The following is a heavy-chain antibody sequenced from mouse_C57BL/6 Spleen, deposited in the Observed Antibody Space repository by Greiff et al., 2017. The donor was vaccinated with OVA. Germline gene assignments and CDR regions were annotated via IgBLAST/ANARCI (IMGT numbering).Heavy chain of an antibody. CDR1: GFSFNTYA. D-gene: IGHD3-2*02. J-gene: IGHJ3*01. Sequence: EVQRVESGGGLVQPKGSLKLSCAASGFSFNTYAMNWVRQAPGKGLEWVARIRSKSNNYATYYADSVKDRFTISRDDSESMLYLQMNNLKTEDTAMYYCVRHEGSSGYEWFAYWGQGTLVTVSA. V-gene: IGHV10-1*01. CDR3: VRHEGSSGYEWFAY. CDR2: IRSKSNNYAT.